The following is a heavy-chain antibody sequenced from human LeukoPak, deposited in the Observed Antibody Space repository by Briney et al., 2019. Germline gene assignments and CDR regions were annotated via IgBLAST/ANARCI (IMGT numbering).Heavy chain of an antibody. CDR2: ISYDGSNK. J-gene: IGHJ6*02. V-gene: IGHV3-30*18. CDR1: GFTFISYG. Sequence: GGSLRLSCAASGFTFISYGMHWVRQAPGKGLEWVAVISYDGSNKYYADSVKGRFTISRDNSKNTLYLQMNTLRAEDTAVYYCAKARPAIAARVGYYYGMDVWGQGTTVTVSS. CDR3: AKARPAIAARVGYYYGMDV. D-gene: IGHD6-6*01.